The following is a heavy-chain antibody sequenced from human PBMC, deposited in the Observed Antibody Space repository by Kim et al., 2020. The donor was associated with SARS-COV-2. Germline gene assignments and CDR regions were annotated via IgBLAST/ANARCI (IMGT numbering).Heavy chain of an antibody. CDR3: ARDILTGRDAFDI. J-gene: IGHJ3*02. D-gene: IGHD3-9*01. Sequence: AQKFQGRVTITADKSTSTAYMELSSLRSEDTAVYYCARDILTGRDAFDIWGQGTMVTVSS. V-gene: IGHV1-69*04.